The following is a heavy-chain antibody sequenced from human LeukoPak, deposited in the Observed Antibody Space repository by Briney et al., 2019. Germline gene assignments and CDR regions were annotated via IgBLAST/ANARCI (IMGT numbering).Heavy chain of an antibody. D-gene: IGHD6-13*01. J-gene: IGHJ5*02. V-gene: IGHV4-4*07. CDR1: GNSFGDYY. CDR2: IYTSGST. Sequence: PSETLSLTCTVSGNSFGDYYWSWIRQPAGKGLEWIGRIYTSGSTNYNPSLKSRVTMSVDTSKNQFSLKLSSVIAADTAVYYCARGLYSSSWYPNWFDPWGQGTLVTVSS. CDR3: ARGLYSSSWYPNWFDP.